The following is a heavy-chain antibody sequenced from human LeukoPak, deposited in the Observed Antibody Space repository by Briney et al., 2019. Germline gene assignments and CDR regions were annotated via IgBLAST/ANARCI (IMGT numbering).Heavy chain of an antibody. V-gene: IGHV3-7*01. CDR1: GFTLSSYW. D-gene: IGHD4-23*01. CDR2: IKQDGSEK. CDR3: ARAIGKSEGY. Sequence: GGSLRLSCAASGFTLSSYWMSWVRQAPGKGLEWVANIKQDGSEKYYVDSVKGRFTISRDNAKNSVYLQMNSLRAEDTAVYYCARAIGKSEGYWGQGTLVTVSS. J-gene: IGHJ4*02.